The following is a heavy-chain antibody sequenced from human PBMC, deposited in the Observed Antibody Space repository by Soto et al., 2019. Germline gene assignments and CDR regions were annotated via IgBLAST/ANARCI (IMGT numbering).Heavy chain of an antibody. CDR2: ISGSGGST. CDR3: ARWLQTNWFDP. CDR1: GFSFSSYA. Sequence: GGSLSLSCAASGFSFSSYAMIWVRQAPGKGLEWVSAISGSGGSTYYADSVKGRFTISRDNSKNTLYLQMNSLRAEDTAVYYWARWLQTNWFDPWGQGTLVTVSS. D-gene: IGHD5-18*01. J-gene: IGHJ5*02. V-gene: IGHV3-23*01.